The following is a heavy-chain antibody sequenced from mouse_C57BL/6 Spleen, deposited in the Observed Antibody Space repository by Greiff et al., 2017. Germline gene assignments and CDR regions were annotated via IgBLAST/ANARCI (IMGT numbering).Heavy chain of an antibody. CDR3: VRQDSNFAMDY. D-gene: IGHD2-5*01. CDR1: GFSFNTYA. J-gene: IGHJ4*01. CDR2: IRSKSNNYAT. V-gene: IGHV10-1*01. Sequence: EVKLMESGGGLVQPKGSLKLSCAASGFSFNTYAMNWVRQAPGKGLEWVARIRSKSNNYATYYADSVKDRFNISRDDSESMLYLQMNNLKTEDTAMYYCVRQDSNFAMDYWGQGTSVTVSA.